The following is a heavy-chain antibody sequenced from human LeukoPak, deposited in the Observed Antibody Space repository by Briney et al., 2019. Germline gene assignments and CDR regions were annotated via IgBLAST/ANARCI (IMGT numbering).Heavy chain of an antibody. J-gene: IGHJ4*02. CDR3: ATNLEIAAAGPFDY. D-gene: IGHD6-13*01. V-gene: IGHV4-34*01. Sequence: PSETLSLTCAVYGGSFSGYYWSWIRQPPGKGLEWIGEINHSGSTNYNPSLKSRVSISVDTSKNQFSLKLSSVTAADTAVYYCATNLEIAAAGPFDYWGQGTLVTVSS. CDR1: GGSFSGYY. CDR2: INHSGST.